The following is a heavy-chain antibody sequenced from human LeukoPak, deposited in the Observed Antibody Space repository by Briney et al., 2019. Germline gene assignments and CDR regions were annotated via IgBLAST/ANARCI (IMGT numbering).Heavy chain of an antibody. CDR3: ARGYTYFAY. Sequence: GGFLRLSCAASGFTFRNYGMHWVRQAPGKGLEWVTFIRYDGADEYYADSVKGRFTISRDDSKNTVFLQMNTLRVEDTAVYYCARGYTYFAYWGQGTLVTVSS. D-gene: IGHD3-16*02. V-gene: IGHV3-30*02. CDR1: GFTFRNYG. J-gene: IGHJ4*02. CDR2: IRYDGADE.